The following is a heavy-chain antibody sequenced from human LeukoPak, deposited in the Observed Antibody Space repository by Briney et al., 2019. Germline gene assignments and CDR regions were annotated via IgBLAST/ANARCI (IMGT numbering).Heavy chain of an antibody. CDR2: INHSGST. V-gene: IGHV4-34*01. J-gene: IGHJ6*02. Sequence: SETLSLTCAVYGGSFSGYYWSWIRQPPGKGLEWIGEINHSGSTNYNPSLKSRVTISVDTSKNQFSLKLSSETAADTAVYYCARGLVGATTWGGYYYYGMDVWGQGTTVTVSS. CDR3: ARGLVGATTWGGYYYYGMDV. CDR1: GGSFSGYY. D-gene: IGHD1-26*01.